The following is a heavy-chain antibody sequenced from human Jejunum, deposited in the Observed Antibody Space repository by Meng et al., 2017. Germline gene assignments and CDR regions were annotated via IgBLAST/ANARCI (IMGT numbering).Heavy chain of an antibody. V-gene: IGHV3-49*04. CDR2: IRSKGYGGAT. CDR3: ARAPDFRSDSSDYYFDL. Sequence: GESLKISCIVSGFTIGDYAMNWARQAPGKGLEWVGFIRSKGYGGATQYAASVKDRFIISRDDSKSIAYLQMDSLKSDDTGVYYCARAPDFRSDSSDYYFDLWGQGTLVT. D-gene: IGHD3-3*01. J-gene: IGHJ4*02. CDR1: GFTIGDYA.